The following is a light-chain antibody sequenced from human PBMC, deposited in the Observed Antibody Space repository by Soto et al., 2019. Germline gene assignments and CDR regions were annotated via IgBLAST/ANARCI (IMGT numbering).Light chain of an antibody. V-gene: IGKV1-5*01. CDR2: GAS. CDR3: QRYDGY. CDR1: QNINNW. Sequence: DTPMTQSPSTLSASVGDTVTITCRARQNINNWLAWYQQKPEKVPKLLIYGASTLEDGVPSRFSGSRSGTEFTLTINSLQPDDFATYYCQRYDGYFGQGNKLEIK. J-gene: IGKJ2*01.